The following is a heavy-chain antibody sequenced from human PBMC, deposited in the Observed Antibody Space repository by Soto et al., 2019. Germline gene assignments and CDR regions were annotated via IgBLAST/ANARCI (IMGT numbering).Heavy chain of an antibody. D-gene: IGHD3-9*01. V-gene: IGHV3-21*01. CDR3: ARGPPNYDILTGYKTYYFDY. CDR1: GFTFSSYS. J-gene: IGHJ4*02. CDR2: ISSSSSYI. Sequence: GGSLRLSCAASGFTFSSYSMNWVRQAPGKGLEWVSSISSSSSYIYYADSVKGRFTISRDNAKNSLYLQMNSLRAEDTAVYYCARGPPNYDILTGYKTYYFDYWGQGTLVTVSS.